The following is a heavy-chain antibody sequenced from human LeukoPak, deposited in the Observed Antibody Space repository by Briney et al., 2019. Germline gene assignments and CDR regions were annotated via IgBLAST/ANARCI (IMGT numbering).Heavy chain of an antibody. J-gene: IGHJ3*02. CDR1: GGTFSTYS. Sequence: SVKVSCTASGGTFSTYSINWVRQAPGQGLEWVGRIIPILSQANNAQKFQGRVSITADEFKSTAYMELSSLRAEDTAVYYCATGGGYVDAFDIWGQGTMVTVSS. CDR3: ATGGGYVDAFDI. D-gene: IGHD5-12*01. CDR2: IIPILSQA. V-gene: IGHV1-69*11.